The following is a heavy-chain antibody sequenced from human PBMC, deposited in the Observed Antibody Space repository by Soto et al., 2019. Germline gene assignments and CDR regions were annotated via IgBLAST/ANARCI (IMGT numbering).Heavy chain of an antibody. D-gene: IGHD3-22*01. CDR2: IYYSGST. CDR3: ARVGHPHYYERSGCHYYFGY. CDR1: GGSISSGGYY. Sequence: QVQLQESGPGLVKPSQTLSLTCTVSGGSISSGGYYWSWIRQHPGEGLEWIGYIYYSGSTYYNPSLKSRVTISVDTCKNQFSLKLSSVTAADTAVYYCARVGHPHYYERSGCHYYFGYWGQGTLVTVSS. J-gene: IGHJ4*02. V-gene: IGHV4-31*03.